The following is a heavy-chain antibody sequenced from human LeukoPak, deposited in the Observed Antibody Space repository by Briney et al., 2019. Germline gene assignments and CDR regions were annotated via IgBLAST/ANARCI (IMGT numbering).Heavy chain of an antibody. J-gene: IGHJ4*02. CDR3: ARSPRGVARTRVFDY. V-gene: IGHV3-11*04. CDR2: ISSSGSTI. CDR1: GGSISSSSYY. D-gene: IGHD3-10*01. Sequence: LSLTCTVSGGSISSSSYYWGWIRQPPGKGLEWVSYISSSGSTIYYADSVKGRFTISRDNAKNSLYLQMNSLRAEDTAVYYCARSPRGVARTRVFDYWGQGTLVTVSS.